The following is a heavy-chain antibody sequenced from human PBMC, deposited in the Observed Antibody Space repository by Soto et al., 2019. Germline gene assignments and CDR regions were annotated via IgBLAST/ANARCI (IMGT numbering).Heavy chain of an antibody. V-gene: IGHV4-31*03. Sequence: SETLSLTCTVSGGSISSGGYYWSWIRQHPGKGLEWIGYIYYSGSTYYNPSLKSRVTISVDTSKNQFSLKLSSVTAADTAVYYCASSGGNTDFFDYWGQGTLVTVSS. CDR3: ASSGGNTDFFDY. CDR1: GGSISSGGYY. D-gene: IGHD2-15*01. CDR2: IYYSGST. J-gene: IGHJ4*02.